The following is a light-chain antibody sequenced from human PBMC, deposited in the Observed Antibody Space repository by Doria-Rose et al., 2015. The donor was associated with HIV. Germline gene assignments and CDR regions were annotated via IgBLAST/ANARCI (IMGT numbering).Light chain of an antibody. CDR3: QQYGSSPRT. CDR2: GAS. Sequence: GTLSLSPGERATLSCRASQSVSSSYLAWYQQKPGQAPRLLIYGASSRATGIPDRFSGSGSGTDFTLTISRLEPEDFAVYYCQQYGSSPRTFGQGTKVEIK. J-gene: IGKJ1*01. CDR1: QSVSSSY. V-gene: IGKV3-20*01.